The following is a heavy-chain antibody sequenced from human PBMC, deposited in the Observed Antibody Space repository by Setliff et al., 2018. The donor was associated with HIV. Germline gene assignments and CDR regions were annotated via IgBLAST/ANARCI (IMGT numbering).Heavy chain of an antibody. V-gene: IGHV1-8*01. D-gene: IGHD3-16*01. J-gene: IGHJ2*01. CDR3: ARGGRVVWWYSDL. Sequence: ASVKVSCKASGYTFSSYDIYWVRQAPGQGLEWMGFINPNADHTGYAQRFQGRVTMTSDATISTAYMELNTLTSDDTAVYFCARGGRVVWWYSDLWGRGTLVTVSS. CDR1: GYTFSSYD. CDR2: INPNADHT.